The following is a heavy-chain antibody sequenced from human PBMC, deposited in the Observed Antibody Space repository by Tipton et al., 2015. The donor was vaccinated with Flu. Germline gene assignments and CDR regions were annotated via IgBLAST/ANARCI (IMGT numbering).Heavy chain of an antibody. J-gene: IGHJ4*02. Sequence: QLVQSGGGVVQPGRSLRLSCAGSGFTFGSYGMHWVRQAPGKGLVWVALISYDGKTKYYADSVKGRCTISRDNSKNTLYLQMNSLGSEDTAVYYCARPNTPLSVTSSFDSWGQGTLVTV. D-gene: IGHD4-17*01. CDR1: GFTFGSYG. V-gene: IGHV3-30*03. CDR3: ARPNTPLSVTSSFDS. CDR2: ISYDGKTK.